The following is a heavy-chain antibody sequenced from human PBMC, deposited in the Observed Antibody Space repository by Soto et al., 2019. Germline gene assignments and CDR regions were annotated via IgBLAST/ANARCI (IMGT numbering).Heavy chain of an antibody. CDR2: ISYDGSNK. Sequence: GGSLRLSCAASGFTFSSYAMHWVRQAPGKGLEWVAVISYDGSNKYYADSVKGRFTISRDNSKNTLYLQMNSLRAEDTAVYYCARARLESSSWYLYYYGMDVWGQGTTVTVSS. J-gene: IGHJ6*02. CDR3: ARARLESSSWYLYYYGMDV. D-gene: IGHD6-13*01. CDR1: GFTFSSYA. V-gene: IGHV3-30-3*01.